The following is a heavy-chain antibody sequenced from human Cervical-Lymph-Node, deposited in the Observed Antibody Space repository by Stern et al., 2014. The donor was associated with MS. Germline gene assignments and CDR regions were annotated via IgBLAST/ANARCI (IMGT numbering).Heavy chain of an antibody. Sequence: QVQLVESGAEVKKPGASVKVSCKASGDTFTSYGISWVRQAPGEGLEWMGWRSAANGNTNYPQKLQARFTMTTATSTSTAYMELTSLRSDDTAVYYCAREQLRLKRAYCYVMDVWGQGTTVTVSS. CDR2: RSAANGNT. CDR3: AREQLRLKRAYCYVMDV. J-gene: IGHJ6*02. D-gene: IGHD3-3*01. V-gene: IGHV1-18*01. CDR1: GDTFTSYG.